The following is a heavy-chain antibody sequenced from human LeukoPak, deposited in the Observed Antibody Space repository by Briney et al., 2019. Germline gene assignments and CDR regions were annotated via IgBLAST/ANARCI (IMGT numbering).Heavy chain of an antibody. Sequence: ASVKVSCKPSGCTFTGYYMRWVRQAPGQGLEWMGRINPNSGGTNYAQKFQGRVTMTRDTSISTAYMELSRLRSDDTAVYYCARVGRSGSSHAFDIWGQGTMVTVSS. V-gene: IGHV1-2*06. D-gene: IGHD1-26*01. CDR3: ARVGRSGSSHAFDI. J-gene: IGHJ3*02. CDR1: GCTFTGYY. CDR2: INPNSGGT.